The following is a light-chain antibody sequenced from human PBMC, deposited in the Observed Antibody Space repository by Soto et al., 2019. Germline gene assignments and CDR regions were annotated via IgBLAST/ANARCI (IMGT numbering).Light chain of an antibody. CDR1: SSDVGGYNF. V-gene: IGLV2-11*01. CDR2: DVG. CDR3: CSYAGTYTSL. Sequence: QSALTQPRSVSGSPGQSVTISCTGTSSDVGGYNFVSWYQQHPGKAPKLMIYDVGKRPSGVPDRFSGSKSGNTASLTISGLQAEDEADYYCCSYAGTYTSLFGGGTKLTVL. J-gene: IGLJ2*01.